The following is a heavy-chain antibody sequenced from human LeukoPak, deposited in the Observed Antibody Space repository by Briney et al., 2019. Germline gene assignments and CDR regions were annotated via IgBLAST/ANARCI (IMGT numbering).Heavy chain of an antibody. CDR2: IYYSGST. CDR1: GGSISSSSYY. D-gene: IGHD6-19*01. CDR3: ARPQSIGGSSGWYVGRYYYMDV. J-gene: IGHJ6*03. Sequence: SETLSLTCTVSGGSISSSSYYWGWIRQPPGKGLEWIGSIYYSGSTYYNPSLKSRVTISVDTSKNQFSLKLSSVTAADTAVYYCARPQSIGGSSGWYVGRYYYMDVWGKGTTVTVSS. V-gene: IGHV4-39*01.